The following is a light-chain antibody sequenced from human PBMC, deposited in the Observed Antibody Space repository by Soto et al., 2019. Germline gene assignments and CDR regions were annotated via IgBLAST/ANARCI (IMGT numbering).Light chain of an antibody. Sequence: DIQMTQSPSSLSASVGDRVTITCRASQDISNYLAWYQQKPGKAPKLLIYTASTLQSGVPSRFRGSGSGTDFPLTISSLKPEDVATYYCQKYNSVPWAFGQGTKVDI. V-gene: IGKV1-27*01. CDR1: QDISNY. J-gene: IGKJ1*01. CDR3: QKYNSVPWA. CDR2: TAS.